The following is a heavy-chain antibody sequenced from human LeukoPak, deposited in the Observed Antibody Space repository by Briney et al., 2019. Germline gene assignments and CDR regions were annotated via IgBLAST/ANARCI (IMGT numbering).Heavy chain of an antibody. CDR1: GGSISSSSYY. Sequence: SETLSLTCTVSGGSISSSSYYWGWIRQPPGKGLEWIGSIYYSGSTYYNPSLKSRVTISVDTSKNQFSLKLSSVTAADTAVYYCARGARGVSGYYFDFWGQGTLVTVSS. D-gene: IGHD3-10*01. CDR2: IYYSGST. V-gene: IGHV4-39*01. J-gene: IGHJ4*02. CDR3: ARGARGVSGYYFDF.